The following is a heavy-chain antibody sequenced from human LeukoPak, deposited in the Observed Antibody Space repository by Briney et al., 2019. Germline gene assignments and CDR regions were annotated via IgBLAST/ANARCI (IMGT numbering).Heavy chain of an antibody. CDR2: ISGTGDNT. D-gene: IGHD1-26*01. Sequence: GGSLRLSCAASGSTFSGFAMSWVRRTPGKGLEWVSGISGTGDNTLYADSVKGRFTISRDNSMNTLYLEMNSLRAEDTAIYYCAKMKGHPLPKYYMDVWGQGTTVTVPS. J-gene: IGHJ6*01. CDR1: GSTFSGFA. CDR3: AKMKGHPLPKYYMDV. V-gene: IGHV3-23*01.